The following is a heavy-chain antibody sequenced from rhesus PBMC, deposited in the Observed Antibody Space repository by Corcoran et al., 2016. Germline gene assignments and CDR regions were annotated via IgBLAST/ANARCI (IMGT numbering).Heavy chain of an antibody. V-gene: IGHV4-80*01. CDR2: INGNSGST. CDR1: GGSFNTYW. Sequence: QVQLQESGPGLVRPSETLSLTCAVSGGSFNTYWWSWIRQPPGKGLEWIGEINGNSGSTNYNPSLKGRVTISKDASENQFSLKLISVTAADTAVYSCARSVAGLDFWGQGLLVTVSS. D-gene: IGHD4-29*01. J-gene: IGHJ4*01. CDR3: ARSVAGLDF.